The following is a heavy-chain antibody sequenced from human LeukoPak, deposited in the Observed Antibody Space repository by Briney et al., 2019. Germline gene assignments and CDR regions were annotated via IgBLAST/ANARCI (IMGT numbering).Heavy chain of an antibody. V-gene: IGHV1-46*01. CDR1: GYTFTSYY. CDR3: AREGSSSTLDY. D-gene: IGHD6-6*01. CDR2: VNPSGGST. Sequence: ASVKVSCKASGYTFTSYYMHWVRQAPGQGLEWMGIVNPSGGSTSYAQKFQGRVTMTRDTSTSTVYMELSSLGSEDTAVYYCAREGSSSTLDYWGQGTLVTVSS. J-gene: IGHJ4*02.